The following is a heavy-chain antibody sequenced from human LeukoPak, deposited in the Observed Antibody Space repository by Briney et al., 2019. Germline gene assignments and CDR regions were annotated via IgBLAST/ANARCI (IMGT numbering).Heavy chain of an antibody. Sequence: GGSLRLSCAASGFTFSSYSMNWVRQAPGKGLEWVSSISSSSSYIYYADSVKGQFTISRDNAKNSLYLQMNSLRAEDTAVYYCASCSGGSCYSGRIDYWGQGTLVTVS. V-gene: IGHV3-21*01. CDR2: ISSSSSYI. J-gene: IGHJ4*02. CDR1: GFTFSSYS. D-gene: IGHD2-15*01. CDR3: ASCSGGSCYSGRIDY.